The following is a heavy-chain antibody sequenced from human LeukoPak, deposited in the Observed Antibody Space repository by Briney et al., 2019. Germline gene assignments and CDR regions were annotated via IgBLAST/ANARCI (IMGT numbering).Heavy chain of an antibody. J-gene: IGHJ4*02. CDR2: IKQDGSEK. D-gene: IGHD3-10*01. CDR3: ASHYGSGSSDY. V-gene: IGHV3-7*01. CDR1: GFNLNSYW. Sequence: GGSLRILCAASGFNLNSYWMSLVRQAPGKGLEWVANIKQDGSEKYYVDSVKGRFTISRDNAKNSLYLQMNSLRAEDTAVYYCASHYGSGSSDYWGQGTLVTVSS.